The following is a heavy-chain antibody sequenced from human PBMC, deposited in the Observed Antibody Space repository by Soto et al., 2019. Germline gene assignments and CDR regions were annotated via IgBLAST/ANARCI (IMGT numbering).Heavy chain of an antibody. CDR2: IYWDDDK. D-gene: IGHD3-3*01. J-gene: IGHJ5*02. V-gene: IGHV2-5*02. Sequence: SGPTLVNPTQTLTLTCTFSGFSLSTSGVGVGWIRQPPGKALEWLALIYWDDDKRYSPSLKSRLTITKDTSKNQVVLTMTNMDPVDTATYYCAHNMGYYDFWSGLNWFDPWGQGTLVTVSS. CDR1: GFSLSTSGVG. CDR3: AHNMGYYDFWSGLNWFDP.